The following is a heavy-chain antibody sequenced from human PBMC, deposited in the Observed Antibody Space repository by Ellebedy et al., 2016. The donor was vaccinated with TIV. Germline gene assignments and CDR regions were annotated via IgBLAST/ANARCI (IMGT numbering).Heavy chain of an antibody. Sequence: PGGSLRLSCAVAGFTFNKYWMNWVRQAPGKGLEWVASIQEEGSYKYYVDSVKGRFTISRDNAENSLYLQMNSLRVEDTAIYYCVRERSAWYKEGDAFDVWGQGTLVTVSS. CDR2: IQEEGSYK. D-gene: IGHD6-19*01. J-gene: IGHJ3*01. V-gene: IGHV3-7*01. CDR1: GFTFNKYW. CDR3: VRERSAWYKEGDAFDV.